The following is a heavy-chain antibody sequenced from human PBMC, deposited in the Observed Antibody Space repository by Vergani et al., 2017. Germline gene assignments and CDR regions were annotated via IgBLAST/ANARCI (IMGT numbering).Heavy chain of an antibody. J-gene: IGHJ3*02. V-gene: IGHV4-4*02. CDR3: ARMVVAATQQHAFDI. D-gene: IGHD2-15*01. CDR2: IYHSGST. Sequence: QVQLQESGPGLVKPSGTLSLTCAVSGGSISSSNWWSWVRQPPGKGLEWIGEIYHSGSTNYNPSLKSRVTISVDKSKNQFSRKLSSVTAAVTAVYYGARMVVAATQQHAFDIWGQGTMVTVSS. CDR1: GGSISSSNW.